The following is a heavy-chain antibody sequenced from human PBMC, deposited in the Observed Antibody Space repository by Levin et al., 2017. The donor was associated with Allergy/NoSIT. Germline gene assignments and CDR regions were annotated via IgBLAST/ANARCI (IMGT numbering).Heavy chain of an antibody. D-gene: IGHD3-22*01. Sequence: SQTLSLTCSVSGDSISDYYWTWIRQPPGKGLVWIGYIHYTGRTNYNPSLRSRVSISLDMSKNQFSLNLSSVTAADTAVEYCARGQITHYYDTRGPLYNWFDPWGRGTLVTVAS. CDR2: IHYTGRT. CDR1: GDSISDYY. V-gene: IGHV4-59*01. CDR3: ARGQITHYYDTRGPLYNWFDP. J-gene: IGHJ5*02.